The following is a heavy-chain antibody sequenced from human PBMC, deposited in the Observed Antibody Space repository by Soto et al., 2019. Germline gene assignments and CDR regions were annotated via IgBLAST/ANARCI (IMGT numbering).Heavy chain of an antibody. J-gene: IGHJ6*02. D-gene: IGHD3-22*01. Sequence: SVKVACNASGGPFDNYAIIWVRQAPGQGLEWVGGIIPHVDAANYAQKFQGRVTIAADESAGTAYMELSRLTSEDTAVYYCAKGSYYDASSAYDNTGFYYNYFGLDVWGQGTTVTVSS. CDR2: IIPHVDAA. CDR3: AKGSYYDASSAYDNTGFYYNYFGLDV. CDR1: GGPFDNYA. V-gene: IGHV1-69*01.